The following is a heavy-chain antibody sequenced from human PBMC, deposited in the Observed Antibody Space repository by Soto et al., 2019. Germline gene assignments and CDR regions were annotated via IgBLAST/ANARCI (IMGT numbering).Heavy chain of an antibody. Sequence: QVQLVQSGAEVKKPGSSVKVSCKASGGTFSSYAISWVRQAPGQGLEWMGGIIPIFGTANSAQKFQDRVTITPDESTSTAYMELSSLGSEDTAMYYCATRVGVRGHYGMDVWGQGTTVTVSS. CDR2: IIPIFGTA. J-gene: IGHJ6*02. CDR3: ATRVGVRGHYGMDV. CDR1: GGTFSSYA. V-gene: IGHV1-69*05. D-gene: IGHD3-10*01.